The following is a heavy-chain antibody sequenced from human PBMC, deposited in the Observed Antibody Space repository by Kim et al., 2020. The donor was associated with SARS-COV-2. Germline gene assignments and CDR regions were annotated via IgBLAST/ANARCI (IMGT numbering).Heavy chain of an antibody. J-gene: IGHJ4*02. D-gene: IGHD5-12*01. V-gene: IGHV4-31*02. Sequence: NPSLKSRVTISVDTSKNQFSLKLSSVTAADTAVYYCARVAKDIVATNFDYWGQGTLVTVSS. CDR3: ARVAKDIVATNFDY.